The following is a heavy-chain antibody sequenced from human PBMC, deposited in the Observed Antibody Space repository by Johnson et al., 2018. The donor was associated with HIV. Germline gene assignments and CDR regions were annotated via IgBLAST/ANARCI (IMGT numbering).Heavy chain of an antibody. V-gene: IGHV3-30*02. CDR2: IQFDGSHK. CDR1: GFTFSNYG. Sequence: QVQLVESGGGVVQPGGSLRLSCKASGFTFSNYGIHWVRQAPGKGLEWVTFIQFDGSHKYSADFVKGRFTISRDTSKKSVFLQMNSLRPEDTAVYYCAKETRDSRSAVDIWGQGTMVTVSS. D-gene: IGHD4-11*01. J-gene: IGHJ3*02. CDR3: AKETRDSRSAVDI.